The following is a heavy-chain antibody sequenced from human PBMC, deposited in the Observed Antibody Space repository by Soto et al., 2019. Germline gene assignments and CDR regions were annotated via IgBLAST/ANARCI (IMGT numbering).Heavy chain of an antibody. Sequence: QLQLQESGPRLVRTSETLSLTCTVSGGSISSSNYYWGCVRQPPGQGLTWIGNIYYSGTTYYNPSLKSRVTISVDTSKNQYFLKLKSVAAADTAVYYCARFVVPATRHPDFDYWGQGTLVTVSS. CDR1: GGSISSSNYY. CDR2: IYYSGTT. J-gene: IGHJ4*02. CDR3: ARFVVPATRHPDFDY. D-gene: IGHD2-15*01. V-gene: IGHV4-39*01.